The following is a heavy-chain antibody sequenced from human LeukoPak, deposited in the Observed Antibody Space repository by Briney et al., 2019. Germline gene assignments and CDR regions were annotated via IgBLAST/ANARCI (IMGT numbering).Heavy chain of an antibody. J-gene: IGHJ5*02. D-gene: IGHD6-19*01. V-gene: IGHV4-59*01. Sequence: PSETLSLTCTVSGGSISSYYWSWIRQPPGKGLEWIGYIYYSGSPNYNPSLKSRVTISVDTSKTQFSLKLSSVTAADTAVYYCARDSPGAVAGGGPGWFDPWGQGTLVTVSS. CDR3: ARDSPGAVAGGGPGWFDP. CDR2: IYYSGSP. CDR1: GGSISSYY.